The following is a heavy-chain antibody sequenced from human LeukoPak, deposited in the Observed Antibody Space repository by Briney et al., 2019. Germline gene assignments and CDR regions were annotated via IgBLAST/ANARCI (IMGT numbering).Heavy chain of an antibody. Sequence: PRGSLRLSCAASGFTVSSNYMSWVRQAPGKELEWVSVIYSGGSTYYADSVKGRFTISRDNSKNTLYLQMNSLRAEDTAVYYCARGFNYYDSSGYSLADAFDIWGQGTMVTVSS. CDR1: GFTVSSNY. V-gene: IGHV3-66*01. D-gene: IGHD3-22*01. CDR2: IYSGGST. J-gene: IGHJ3*02. CDR3: ARGFNYYDSSGYSLADAFDI.